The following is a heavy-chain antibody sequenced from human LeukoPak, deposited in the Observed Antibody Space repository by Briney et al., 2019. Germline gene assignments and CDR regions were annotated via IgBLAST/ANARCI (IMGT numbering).Heavy chain of an antibody. Sequence: GGSLRLSCAASGFPFNTYAMSWVRQAPGKGLEWVSAIGGSGTLTYYADSVKGRFTISRDNSKNAVYLQMNSLRAEDTAVYYCATRSSSWSRRQFDPWGQGTLVTVSS. CDR2: IGGSGTLT. J-gene: IGHJ5*02. CDR3: ATRSSSWSRRQFDP. D-gene: IGHD6-13*01. V-gene: IGHV3-23*01. CDR1: GFPFNTYA.